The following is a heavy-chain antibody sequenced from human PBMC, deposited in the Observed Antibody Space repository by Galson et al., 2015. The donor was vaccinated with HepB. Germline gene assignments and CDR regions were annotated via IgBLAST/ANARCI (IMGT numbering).Heavy chain of an antibody. CDR3: AKAMAGWFGESPFDY. V-gene: IGHV3-23*01. CDR1: GFTFSSYA. Sequence: SLRLSCAASGFTFSSYAMSWVRQAPGKGLEWVSAISGSGGSTYYADSVKGRFTISRDNSKNTLYLQMNSLRAEDTAVYYCAKAMAGWFGESPFDYWGQGTLVTVSS. J-gene: IGHJ4*02. D-gene: IGHD3-10*01. CDR2: ISGSGGST.